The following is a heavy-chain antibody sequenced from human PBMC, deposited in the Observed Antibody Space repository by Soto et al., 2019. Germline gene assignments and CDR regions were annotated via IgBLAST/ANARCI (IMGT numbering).Heavy chain of an antibody. D-gene: IGHD3-16*02. CDR3: ARDRGPVMITFGGVIAANEFDY. V-gene: IGHV1-2*04. Sequence: QVQLVQSGAEVKKPGASVKVSCKASGYTFTGYYMHWVRQAPGQGLEWMGWINPNSGGTNYAQKLQCWVNMTSDTSISTAYMELSRLRSDDTAVYYCARDRGPVMITFGGVIAANEFDYWGQGTLVTVSS. CDR1: GYTFTGYY. J-gene: IGHJ4*02. CDR2: INPNSGGT.